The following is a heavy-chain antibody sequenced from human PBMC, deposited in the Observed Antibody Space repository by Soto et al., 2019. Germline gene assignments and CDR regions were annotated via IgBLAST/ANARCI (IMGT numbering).Heavy chain of an antibody. J-gene: IGHJ6*02. CDR2: TVPALGKT. V-gene: IGHV1-69*10. Sequence: ASVKVSCKTSGDNFKKNVFTWVRQAPGQGLEWMGGTVPALGKTHYIEKFQGRVTITVDDATRTVYMEVRDLTSEDTAIYYCARGPFRPSAMDVWGQGTTVTVSS. CDR1: GDNFKKNV. CDR3: ARGPFRPSAMDV. D-gene: IGHD3-10*01.